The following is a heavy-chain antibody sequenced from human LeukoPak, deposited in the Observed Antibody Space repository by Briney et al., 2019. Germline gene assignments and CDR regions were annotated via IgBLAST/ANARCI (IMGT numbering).Heavy chain of an antibody. CDR3: ARDGPAQMVDFDY. CDR1: GYAFSGTGWY. J-gene: IGHJ4*02. D-gene: IGHD3-10*01. Sequence: ASVKVSCKASGYAFSGTGWYLYWLRQAPGQGLECMGWIYPNNGATAYAQKFQGRVAMTRDTSITTAYMELSRLRPDDTAVYYCARDGPAQMVDFDYWGQGTLVTVSS. V-gene: IGHV1-2*02. CDR2: IYPNNGAT.